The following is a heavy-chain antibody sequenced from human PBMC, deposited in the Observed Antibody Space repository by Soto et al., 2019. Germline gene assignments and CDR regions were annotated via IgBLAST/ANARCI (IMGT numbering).Heavy chain of an antibody. J-gene: IGHJ4*02. D-gene: IGHD1-26*01. CDR2: ISSASSTI. CDR3: ARLGSIYSDF. CDR1: GFTFSSYS. V-gene: IGHV3-48*01. Sequence: GGSLRLSCAASGFTFSSYSMSWVRQAPGKGLEWISYISSASSTIPYADSVKGRFTISRDNAKNSLYLQMNSLRAEDTAVYCCARLGSIYSDFWGQGALVTVSS.